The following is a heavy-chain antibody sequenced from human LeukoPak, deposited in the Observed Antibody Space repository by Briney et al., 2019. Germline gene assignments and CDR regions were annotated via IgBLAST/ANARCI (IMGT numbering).Heavy chain of an antibody. V-gene: IGHV3-11*06. CDR2: ISSSSSYT. D-gene: IGHD4-11*01. J-gene: IGHJ6*02. CDR3: ARAPHYSNYGPYYYGMDV. CDR1: GFTFSYYY. Sequence: GSLRLSCAASGFTFSYYYMSWIRQAPGKGLEWVSYISSSSSYTNYADSVKGRFTISGDNAKNSLYLQMNSLRAEDTAVYYCARAPHYSNYGPYYYGMDVWGQGTTVTVSS.